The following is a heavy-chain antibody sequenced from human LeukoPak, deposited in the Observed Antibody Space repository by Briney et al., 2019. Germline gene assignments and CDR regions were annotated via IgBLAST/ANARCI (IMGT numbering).Heavy chain of an antibody. V-gene: IGHV1-2*02. CDR3: ARAPAKFVVVPGGLDY. CDR1: GYTFTGYY. Sequence: GASVKVSCKASGYTFTGYYMHWVRQAPGQGLEWMGWINPNSGGTNYAQKFQGRVTMTRDTSISTAYMELSRLRSDDTAVYYCARAPAKFVVVPGGLDYWGQRTLVTVSS. J-gene: IGHJ4*02. CDR2: INPNSGGT. D-gene: IGHD2-2*01.